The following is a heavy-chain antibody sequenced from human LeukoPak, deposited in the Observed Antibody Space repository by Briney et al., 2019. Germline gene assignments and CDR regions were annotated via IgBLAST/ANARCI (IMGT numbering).Heavy chain of an antibody. CDR3: AELGITMIGGV. Sequence: QTGGSLRLSCAAYGFTFSSYEMKSVRQAPGKGLEWDSYISSSGSTIYYADSVKGRFTISRDNAKNSLYLQMNSLRAEDTAVYYCAELGITMIGGVWGKGTTVTVSS. CDR2: ISSSGSTI. V-gene: IGHV3-48*03. CDR1: GFTFSSYE. D-gene: IGHD3-10*02. J-gene: IGHJ6*04.